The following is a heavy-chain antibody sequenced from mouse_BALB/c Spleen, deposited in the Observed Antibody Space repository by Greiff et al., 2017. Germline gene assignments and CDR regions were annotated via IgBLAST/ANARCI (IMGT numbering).Heavy chain of an antibody. CDR2: ISSGGSYT. D-gene: IGHD2-4*01. Sequence: EVQLVESGGGLVKPGGSLKLSCAASGFTFSSYAMSWVRQTPEKRLEWVATISSGGSYTYYPDSVKGRFTISRDNAKNTLYLQMSSLRSEDTAMYYCARRGDDYDGFAYWGQGTLVTVSA. V-gene: IGHV5-9-3*01. CDR1: GFTFSSYA. J-gene: IGHJ3*01. CDR3: ARRGDDYDGFAY.